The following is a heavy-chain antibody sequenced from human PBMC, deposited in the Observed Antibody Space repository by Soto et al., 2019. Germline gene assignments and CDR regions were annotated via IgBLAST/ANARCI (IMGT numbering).Heavy chain of an antibody. D-gene: IGHD2-15*01. CDR3: ARDVFRAPNFVEAAAPDYGFLYAMDV. CDR1: GFSFRNYA. J-gene: IGHJ6*02. CDR2: ISYDGKNK. Sequence: HPGGSLRLSCAGSGFSFRNYAVHWVRQAPGKGLDWVAVISYDGKNKFYADSVKGRFTISRDNSKNMLYLQMISLRTEDTAVYYCARDVFRAPNFVEAAAPDYGFLYAMDVWGQGTTVTVSS. V-gene: IGHV3-30*04.